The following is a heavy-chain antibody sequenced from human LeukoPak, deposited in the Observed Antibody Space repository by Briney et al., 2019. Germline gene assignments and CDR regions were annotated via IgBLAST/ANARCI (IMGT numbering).Heavy chain of an antibody. V-gene: IGHV4-59*08. Sequence: SETLSLTCAVYGGSFSGYYWSWIRQPPGKGLEWIGYIYYSGSTNYNPSLKSRVTISVDTSKNQFSLKLSSVTAADTAVYYCAIVAGGVHYWGQGTLVTVSS. CDR2: IYYSGST. CDR3: AIVAGGVHY. CDR1: GGSFSGYY. D-gene: IGHD6-19*01. J-gene: IGHJ4*02.